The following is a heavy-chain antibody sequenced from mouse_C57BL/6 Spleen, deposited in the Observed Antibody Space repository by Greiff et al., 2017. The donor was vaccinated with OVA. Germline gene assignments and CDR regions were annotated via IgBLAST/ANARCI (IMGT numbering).Heavy chain of an antibody. CDR1: GYTFTDYY. D-gene: IGHD1-1*01. V-gene: IGHV1-77*01. CDR3: ARSLITTVVDTWNYAMDY. CDR2: IGPGSGST. Sequence: QVQLQQSGAELVKPGASVKISCKASGYTFTDYYINWVKQRPGQGLEWIGKIGPGSGSTYYNEKFKGKATLTADKSSSTAYMQLSSLTSEDSAVYFCARSLITTVVDTWNYAMDYWGQGTSVTVSS. J-gene: IGHJ4*01.